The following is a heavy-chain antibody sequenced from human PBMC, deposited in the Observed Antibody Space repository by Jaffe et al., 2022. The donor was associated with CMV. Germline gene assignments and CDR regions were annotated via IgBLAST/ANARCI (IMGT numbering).Heavy chain of an antibody. D-gene: IGHD2-21*01. CDR2: IWYDGSKK. V-gene: IGHV3-33*01. Sequence: QVQLVESGGGVVQPGGSLRLSCAASGFTFSSYDMHWVRQAPGKGLEWVAVIWYDGSKKYYADSVKGRFTISRDNSKNTLYLQMNSLGVEDTAVYFCARDVNAKGTPYCGGDCHHWGQGTLVTVSS. CDR3: ARDVNAKGTPYCGGDCHH. CDR1: GFTFSSYD. J-gene: IGHJ1*01.